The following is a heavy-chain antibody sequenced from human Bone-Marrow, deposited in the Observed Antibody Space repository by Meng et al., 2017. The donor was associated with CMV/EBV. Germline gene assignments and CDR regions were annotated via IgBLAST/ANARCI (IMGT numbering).Heavy chain of an antibody. CDR1: GGSISSYY. D-gene: IGHD6-13*01. Sequence: TVSGGSISSYYLSWIRQPPGKGLEWIGYIYYSGSTNYNPSLKSRVTISVDTSKNQFSLKLSSVTAADTAVYYCARLRSSSWDNYFDYWGQGTLVTVSS. V-gene: IGHV4-59*01. CDR3: ARLRSSSWDNYFDY. J-gene: IGHJ4*02. CDR2: IYYSGST.